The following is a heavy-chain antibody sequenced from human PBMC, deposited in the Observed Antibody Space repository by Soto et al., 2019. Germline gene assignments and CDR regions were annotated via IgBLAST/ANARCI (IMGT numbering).Heavy chain of an antibody. V-gene: IGHV3-30*18. CDR3: AKDLGSPWGQLPLYYYYYYGMDV. CDR1: GFTFSSYG. J-gene: IGHJ6*02. CDR2: ISYDGSNK. D-gene: IGHD1-26*01. Sequence: PGGSLRLSCAASGFTFSSYGMHWVRQAPGKGLEWVAVISYDGSNKYYADSVKGRFTISRDNSKNTLYLQMNSLRAEDTAVYYCAKDLGSPWGQLPLYYYYYYGMDVWGQGTTVTVSS.